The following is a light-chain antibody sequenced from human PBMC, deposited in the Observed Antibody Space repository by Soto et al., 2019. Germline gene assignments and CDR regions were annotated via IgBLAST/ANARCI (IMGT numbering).Light chain of an antibody. J-gene: IGKJ2*01. CDR1: QSVSSK. V-gene: IGKV3-15*01. CDR3: LQYKTWPYT. CDR2: AAS. Sequence: EIVMTQSPATLSVSPGERATLSCRASQSVSSKLVWYQQKPGQAPKLLLYAASTRATEIPVRFIGSDSGTEFTLTSSGLQSEGVAVYYCLQYKTWPYTFGQGTKLEIK.